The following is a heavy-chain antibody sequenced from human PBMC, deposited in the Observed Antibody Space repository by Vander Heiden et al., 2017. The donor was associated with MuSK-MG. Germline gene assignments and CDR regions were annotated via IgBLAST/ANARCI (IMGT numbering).Heavy chain of an antibody. J-gene: IGHJ3*02. Sequence: QVQLQESGPGLVKPSETLSLTCAVSGYSISSGYYWGWIRQPPGKGLERIGSICERGTPTYHPALKNGVTISASTTKNHSLLMQRCGPTAEAAVDYLGGEGGCTQNAFDIWGQGTLVTVSS. CDR2: ICERGTP. D-gene: IGHD3-16*01. CDR1: GYSISSGYY. CDR3: GGEGGCTQNAFDI. V-gene: IGHV4-38-2*01.